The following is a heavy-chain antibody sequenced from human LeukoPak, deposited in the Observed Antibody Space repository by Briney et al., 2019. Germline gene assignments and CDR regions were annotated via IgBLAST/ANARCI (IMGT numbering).Heavy chain of an antibody. D-gene: IGHD3-10*01. CDR2: IYPGDSET. CDR1: GYSFANYW. J-gene: IGHJ3*02. Sequence: GDSLKISCKGSGYSSGYSFANYWIAWVRQMPGKGLEWMGAIYPGDSETTYGPSLQGQVTISADKSTSTAYLQWNSLKASDTAIYYCAKAIRVTLIRGVAADSLDIWGQGTMVVVSS. V-gene: IGHV5-51*01. CDR3: AKAIRVTLIRGVAADSLDI.